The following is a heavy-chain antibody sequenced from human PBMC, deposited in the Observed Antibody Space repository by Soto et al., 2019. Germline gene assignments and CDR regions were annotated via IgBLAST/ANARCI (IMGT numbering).Heavy chain of an antibody. CDR2: IIPLFPTP. CDR1: GGTFRTNA. D-gene: IGHD3-3*02. J-gene: IGHJ6*02. V-gene: IGHV1-69*12. Sequence: QVQLVQSGAEVKKPGSSVKISCKASGGTFRTNAFSCVRQAPGQGLEWMGGIIPLFPTPDYAQKSQGRVTSTADESKTTTYMELSSPRSEDTATYYCARDKDRQQLGGNYYYIIDVWGQGTTVTVSS. CDR3: ARDKDRQQLGGNYYYIIDV.